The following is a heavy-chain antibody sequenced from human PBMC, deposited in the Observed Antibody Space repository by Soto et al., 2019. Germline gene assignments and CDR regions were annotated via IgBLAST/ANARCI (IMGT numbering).Heavy chain of an antibody. CDR1: GGSISSGDYY. D-gene: IGHD2-15*01. V-gene: IGHV4-30-4*01. Sequence: KPSETLSLTCTVSGGSISSGDYYWSWIRQPPGKGLEWIGYIYYSGSTYYNPSLKSRVTISVDTSKNQFSLKLSSVTAADTAVYYCARGYCSGGSCYRRGNWFDPWGQGTLVTVSS. J-gene: IGHJ5*02. CDR3: ARGYCSGGSCYRRGNWFDP. CDR2: IYYSGST.